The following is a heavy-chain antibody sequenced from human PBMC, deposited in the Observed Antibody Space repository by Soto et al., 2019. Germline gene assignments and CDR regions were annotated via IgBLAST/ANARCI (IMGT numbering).Heavy chain of an antibody. CDR2: IDPSDSYT. CDR3: ARPPRGGYSPIGI. CDR1: W. D-gene: IGHD3-22*01. Sequence: WISWVRQMPGKGLEWMGRIDPSDSYTNYSPSFQGHVTISADKSISTAYLQWSSLKASDTAMYYCARPPRGGYSPIGIWGQGTMVTVSS. V-gene: IGHV5-10-1*01. J-gene: IGHJ3*02.